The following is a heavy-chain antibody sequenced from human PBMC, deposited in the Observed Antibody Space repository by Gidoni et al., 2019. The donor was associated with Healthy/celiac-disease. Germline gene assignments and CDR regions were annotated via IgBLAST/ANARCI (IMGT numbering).Heavy chain of an antibody. J-gene: IGHJ4*02. CDR3: AKARYSSGWYPGFDY. Sequence: EVQLVESGGVVVQPGGSLRLSCAASGFTFDDYAMHWVRQAPGKGLEWVSLISWDGGSTYYADSVKGRFTISRDNSKNSLYLQMNSLRAEDTALYYCAKARYSSGWYPGFDYWGQGTLVTVSS. V-gene: IGHV3-43D*03. CDR1: GFTFDDYA. D-gene: IGHD6-19*01. CDR2: ISWDGGST.